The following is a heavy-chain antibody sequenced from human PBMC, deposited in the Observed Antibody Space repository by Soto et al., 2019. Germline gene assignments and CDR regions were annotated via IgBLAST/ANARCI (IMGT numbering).Heavy chain of an antibody. CDR2: IYSGGST. J-gene: IGHJ3*02. Sequence: PGGSLRLSCAASGFTVSSNYMSWVRQVPGKGLEWVSVIYSGGSTYYADSVKGRFTISRDNSKNTLYLQMNSLRAEDTAVYYCAREGMTTVPNDAFDIWGQGTMVTVSS. CDR1: GFTVSSNY. CDR3: AREGMTTVPNDAFDI. V-gene: IGHV3-66*01. D-gene: IGHD4-17*01.